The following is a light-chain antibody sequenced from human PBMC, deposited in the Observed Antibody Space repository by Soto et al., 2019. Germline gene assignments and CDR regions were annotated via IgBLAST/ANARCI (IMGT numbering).Light chain of an antibody. CDR3: QQYYSTPLT. CDR1: QSITNN. Sequence: IVVTQSLATLSVSTGDGVTLSCRASQSITNNLVWYQQRPGQAPKLLIYGASTRASGVPDRFSGSGSGTDFALTISSLQAEDVAVYYCQQYYSTPLTFGGGTKVDIK. V-gene: IGKV3-15*01. J-gene: IGKJ4*01. CDR2: GAS.